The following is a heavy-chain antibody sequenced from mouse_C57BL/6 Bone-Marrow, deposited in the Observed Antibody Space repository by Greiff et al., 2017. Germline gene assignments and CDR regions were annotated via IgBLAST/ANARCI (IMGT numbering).Heavy chain of an antibody. J-gene: IGHJ1*03. D-gene: IGHD3-2*02. CDR1: GFSLTSYG. Sequence: QVQLKQSGPGLVQPSQSLSITCTVSGFSLTSYGVHWVRQSPGKGLEWLGVIWSGGSTDYNDAFISRLSISKDNSKSQVFLKMNSLQADDTAIYYCARQLRLRYFDVWGTGTTVTVSS. CDR3: ARQLRLRYFDV. V-gene: IGHV2-2*01. CDR2: IWSGGST.